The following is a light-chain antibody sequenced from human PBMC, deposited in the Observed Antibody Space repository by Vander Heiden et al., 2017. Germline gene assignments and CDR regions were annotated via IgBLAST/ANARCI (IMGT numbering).Light chain of an antibody. CDR2: RNN. CDR1: SSNIGSNY. J-gene: IGLJ1*01. Sequence: QSVLTQPPPASGTPGQRVTISCSGSSSNIGSNYVYWYQQLPGTAPKLLIYRNNQRPSGVPDRFSGSKSGTSASLAISGLRSEDEADYYCAAWDDSLSVLYVFGTGTKVTGL. CDR3: AAWDDSLSVLYV. V-gene: IGLV1-47*01.